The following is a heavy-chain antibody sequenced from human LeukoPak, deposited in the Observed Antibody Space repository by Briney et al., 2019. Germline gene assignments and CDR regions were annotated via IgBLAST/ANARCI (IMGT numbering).Heavy chain of an antibody. CDR1: GYTFSIYG. D-gene: IGHD1-26*01. CDR2: IRYDGTNK. V-gene: IGHV3-30*02. Sequence: PGVPLRLSCAASGYTFSIYGMHWARQAPGEGLEWVVFIRYDGTNKYYADSVTGRFTTARDNSKNTLYLQMNSLRAEDTAVYYCAKDSDRTLDYWGQGTLVTVSS. CDR3: AKDSDRTLDY. J-gene: IGHJ4*02.